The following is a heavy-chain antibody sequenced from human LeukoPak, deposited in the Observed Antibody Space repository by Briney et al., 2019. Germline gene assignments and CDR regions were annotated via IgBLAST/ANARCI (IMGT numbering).Heavy chain of an antibody. V-gene: IGHV3-30*18. D-gene: IGHD1-26*01. CDR1: GFTFSSYG. CDR2: ISYDGSNK. CDR3: AKGSLVGATTL. J-gene: IGHJ4*02. Sequence: GGSLRLSCAASGFTFSSYGMHWVRQAPGKGLGWVAVISYDGSNKYYADSVKGRFTISRDNSKNTLYLQMNSLRAEDTAVYYCAKGSLVGATTLWGQGTLVTVSS.